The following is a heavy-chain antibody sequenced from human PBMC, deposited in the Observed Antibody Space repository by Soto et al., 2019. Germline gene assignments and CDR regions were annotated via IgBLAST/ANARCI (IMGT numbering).Heavy chain of an antibody. CDR3: ARGISYNNYVGVNWFDP. Sequence: QVQLQESGPGLVKPSQTLSLTCTVSGGSISSGGYYWSWIRQHPGKGLEWIGYIYYSGSTNYNPSLKSRVIVSVDTSKNLFSLKLSSVTAADTAVYYCARGISYNNYVGVNWFDPWGQGTLVTVSS. CDR1: GGSISSGGYY. V-gene: IGHV4-31*03. D-gene: IGHD4-4*01. J-gene: IGHJ5*02. CDR2: IYYSGST.